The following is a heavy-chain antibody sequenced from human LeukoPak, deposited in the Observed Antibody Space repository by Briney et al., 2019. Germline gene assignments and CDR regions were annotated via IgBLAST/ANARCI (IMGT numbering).Heavy chain of an antibody. V-gene: IGHV4-38-2*02. CDR1: GYSISNGYY. D-gene: IGHD3-10*01. J-gene: IGHJ4*02. CDR3: ARVLDYYGSGTYGFDY. Sequence: SETLSLTCTVSGYSISNGYYWGWIRQSPGKGLEWIGSIYHSGSTFYNPSLKSRVTVSVDTSKNQFSLNLSSVTAADTAVYYCARVLDYYGSGTYGFDYWGQGTLVTVSS. CDR2: IYHSGST.